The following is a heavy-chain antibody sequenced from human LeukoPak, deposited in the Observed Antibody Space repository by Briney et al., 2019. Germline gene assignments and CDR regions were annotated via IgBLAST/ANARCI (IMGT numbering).Heavy chain of an antibody. CDR2: IYPGDSDT. CDR3: ARRIFGGGGYAFDI. V-gene: IGHV5-51*01. Sequence: GESLKISCKGSGYSFSNNWIGWVRQMPGKGLEWMGIIYPGDSDTRYSPSFQGQVTISADRSNNTAYLQWRSLEASDTAIYYCARRIFGGGGYAFDIWGQGTVVTVSS. J-gene: IGHJ3*02. D-gene: IGHD3-16*01. CDR1: GYSFSNNW.